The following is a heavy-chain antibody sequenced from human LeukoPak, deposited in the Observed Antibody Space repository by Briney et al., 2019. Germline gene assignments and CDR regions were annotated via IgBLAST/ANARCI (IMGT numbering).Heavy chain of an antibody. CDR3: ARSTAAAGLLFYYYYMDV. J-gene: IGHJ6*03. Sequence: PSETLSLTCTVSGGSMSSHYWSWIQQPPGKGLEWIGYIYYNGSTNYNPSLKSRVTISVDTSKNQFSLKLSSVTAADTAVYYCARSTAAAGLLFYYYYMDVWGKGTTVTVSS. CDR2: IYYNGST. V-gene: IGHV4-59*11. CDR1: GGSMSSHY. D-gene: IGHD6-13*01.